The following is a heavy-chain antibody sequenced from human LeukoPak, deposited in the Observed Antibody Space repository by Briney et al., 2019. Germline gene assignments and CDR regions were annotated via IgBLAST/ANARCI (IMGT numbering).Heavy chain of an antibody. CDR3: ARGIVGPIDY. Sequence: SETLSLTCAVYGGSFSGYYWSWIRQPPGKGLEWIGEINHSGSTNYNPSLKSRVTISVDTSKNQFSLKLSSVTAGDTGVYYCARGIVGPIDYWGQGNLVTVSS. D-gene: IGHD1-26*01. V-gene: IGHV4-34*01. CDR2: INHSGST. CDR1: GGSFSGYY. J-gene: IGHJ4*02.